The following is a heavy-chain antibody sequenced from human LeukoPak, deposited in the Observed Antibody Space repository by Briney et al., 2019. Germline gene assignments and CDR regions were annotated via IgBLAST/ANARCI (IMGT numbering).Heavy chain of an antibody. CDR1: GFTFSSYW. CDR3: GRETSTGKYPQNVPDY. V-gene: IGHV3-74*01. D-gene: IGHD2-8*02. CDR2: INSDGSSI. J-gene: IGHJ4*02. Sequence: GGSLRLSCAASGFTFSSYWMHWVRQAPGKGLVWVSRINSDGSSIAYADSVQGRFTISRDNAMNTLYLQVSSLSVEDTAVYYCGRETSTGKYPQNVPDYWGQGTLVTVSS.